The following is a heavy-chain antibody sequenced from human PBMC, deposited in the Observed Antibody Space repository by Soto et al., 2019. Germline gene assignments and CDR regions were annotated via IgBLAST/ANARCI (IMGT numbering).Heavy chain of an antibody. CDR3: ARDTVTTQGNWFDP. D-gene: IGHD4-17*01. Sequence: GGSLRVSGAASGFTFSSYLMSWVRQSPGKGLEWVANIKQDGSEKYYVDSVKGRFTISRDNAKNSLYLQMNSLRAEDTAVYYCARDTVTTQGNWFDPWGQGTLVTVSS. V-gene: IGHV3-7*01. J-gene: IGHJ5*02. CDR1: GFTFSSYL. CDR2: IKQDGSEK.